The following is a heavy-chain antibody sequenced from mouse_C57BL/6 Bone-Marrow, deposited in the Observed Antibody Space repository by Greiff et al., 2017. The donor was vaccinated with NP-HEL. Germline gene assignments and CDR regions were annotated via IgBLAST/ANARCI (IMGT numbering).Heavy chain of an antibody. CDR1: GYAFTNYL. D-gene: IGHD2-5*01. CDR3: ARGLYSTY. J-gene: IGHJ2*01. V-gene: IGHV1-54*01. CDR2: INPGSGGT. Sequence: LVESGAELVRPGTSVKVSCKASGYAFTNYLIEWVKQRPGQGLEWIGVINPGSGGTNYNEKFKGKATLTADKSSSTAYMQLSSLTSEDSAVYFCARGLYSTYWGQGTTLTVSS.